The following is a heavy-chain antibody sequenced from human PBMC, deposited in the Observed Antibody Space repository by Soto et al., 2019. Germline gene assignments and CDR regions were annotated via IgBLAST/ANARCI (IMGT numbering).Heavy chain of an antibody. V-gene: IGHV5-51*01. CDR3: ATSGNPVATTYYYYGMDV. J-gene: IGHJ6*02. D-gene: IGHD1-26*01. CDR2: IYPGDSDT. Sequence: PGECLKISCKGSGYSFTSYSIGWVRQMPGKGLEWMGIIYPGDSDTRYSPSFQGQVTISADKSISTAYLQWSSLKASDTAMYYCATSGNPVATTYYYYGMDVWGQGTTVTVSS. CDR1: GYSFTSYS.